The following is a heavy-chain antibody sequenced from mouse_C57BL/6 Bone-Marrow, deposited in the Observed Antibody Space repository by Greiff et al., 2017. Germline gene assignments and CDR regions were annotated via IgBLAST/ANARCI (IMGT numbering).Heavy chain of an antibody. V-gene: IGHV1-15*01. J-gene: IGHJ3*01. Sequence: LMESGAELVRPGASVTLSCKASGYTFTDYEMHWVKQTPVHGLEWIGAIDPETGGTAYNQKFKGTAILTADKSSSTAYMELRSLTSEDSAVYYCTRGSNSPFAYWGQGTLVTVSA. CDR3: TRGSNSPFAY. D-gene: IGHD2-5*01. CDR1: GYTFTDYE. CDR2: IDPETGGT.